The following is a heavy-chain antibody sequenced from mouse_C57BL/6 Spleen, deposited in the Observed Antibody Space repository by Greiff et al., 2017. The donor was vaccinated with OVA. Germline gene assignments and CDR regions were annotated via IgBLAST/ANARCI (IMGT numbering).Heavy chain of an antibody. D-gene: IGHD1-1*01. Sequence: QVQLKESGPGLVAPSQSLSITCTVSGFSFTSYGVHWVRQPPGKGLEWLVVIWSDGSTTYNSALKSRLSISKDNSKSQVFLKMNSLQTDDTAMYYCARQNYYGSRSYAMDYWGQGTSVTVSS. CDR3: ARQNYYGSRSYAMDY. V-gene: IGHV2-6-1*01. J-gene: IGHJ4*01. CDR2: IWSDGST. CDR1: GFSFTSYG.